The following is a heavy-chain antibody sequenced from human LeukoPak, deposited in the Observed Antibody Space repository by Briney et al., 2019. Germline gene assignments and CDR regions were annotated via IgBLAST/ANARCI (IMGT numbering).Heavy chain of an antibody. Sequence: PSETLSLTCTVSGGSISSGSYYWSWIRQHAGKGLEWIRRIYTSGSTNYNPSLKSRVTISVDTSKNQFSLKLSSVTAADTGVYYCASDLHNGWLGQLLAMDVWGKGTTVTVSS. J-gene: IGHJ6*03. CDR1: GGSISSGSYY. V-gene: IGHV4-61*02. CDR3: ASDLHNGWLGQLLAMDV. D-gene: IGHD3-10*01. CDR2: IYTSGST.